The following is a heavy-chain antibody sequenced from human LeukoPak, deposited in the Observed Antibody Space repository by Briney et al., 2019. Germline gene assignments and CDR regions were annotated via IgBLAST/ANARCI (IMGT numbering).Heavy chain of an antibody. CDR2: ISYDGSNK. J-gene: IGHJ4*02. V-gene: IGHV3-30*04. D-gene: IGHD2-2*01. CDR3: ARGDNQLLFYYFDY. CDR1: GFTFSSYA. Sequence: GGSLRLSCAASGFTFSSYAMHWVRQAPGKGLEWVAVISYDGSNKYYADSVKGRFTISRDNSKNTLYLQMNSLIAEDTAVYYCARGDNQLLFYYFDYWGQGTLVTVSS.